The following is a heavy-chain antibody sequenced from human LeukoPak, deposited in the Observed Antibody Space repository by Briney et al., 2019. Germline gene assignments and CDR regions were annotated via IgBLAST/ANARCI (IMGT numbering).Heavy chain of an antibody. J-gene: IGHJ4*02. CDR1: GFTFSTYG. CDR2: IWYDGSYK. D-gene: IGHD6-19*01. CDR3: AKEPSVAGYYFDY. V-gene: IGHV3-33*06. Sequence: GGSLRLSCAASGFTFSTYGMLWVRQAPGKGLEWVAVIWYDGSYKYYADSVKGRFTISRDNSKNTLYLQMNSLRAEDTAVYYCAKEPSVAGYYFDYWGQGTLVTVSS.